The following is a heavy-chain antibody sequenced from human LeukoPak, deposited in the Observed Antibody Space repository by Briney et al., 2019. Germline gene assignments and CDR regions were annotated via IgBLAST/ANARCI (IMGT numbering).Heavy chain of an antibody. Sequence: SETLSLTCTVSGGSISSYYWSWIRQPPGKGLEWIGEISHSGSTNYNPSLKSRVTISVDTSKNQFSLKLSSVTAADTAVYYCARGNVEAVFDYWGQGTLVTVSS. CDR2: ISHSGST. CDR1: GGSISSYY. V-gene: IGHV4-34*01. D-gene: IGHD1-1*01. J-gene: IGHJ4*02. CDR3: ARGNVEAVFDY.